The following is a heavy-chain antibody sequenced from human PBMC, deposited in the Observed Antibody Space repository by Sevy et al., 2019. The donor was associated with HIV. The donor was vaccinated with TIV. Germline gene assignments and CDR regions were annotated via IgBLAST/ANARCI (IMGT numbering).Heavy chain of an antibody. D-gene: IGHD6-6*01. J-gene: IGHJ4*02. V-gene: IGHV4-4*07. CDR2: IYTSGST. Sequence: SETLSLTCTVSGGSISSYYWSWIRQPAGKGLEWIGRIYTSGSTNYNPSLKSRVTMSVDTSKNQFSLKLSPVTAADTAGYYCARVGRYGSSSGIHMFDYWGQGTLVTVSS. CDR1: GGSISSYY. CDR3: ARVGRYGSSSGIHMFDY.